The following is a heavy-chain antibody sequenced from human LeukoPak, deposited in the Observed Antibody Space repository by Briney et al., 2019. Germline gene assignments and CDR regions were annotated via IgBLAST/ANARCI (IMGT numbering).Heavy chain of an antibody. Sequence: PSETLSLTCAVYGGSFSGYYWSWIRQPPGKGLEWIGEINHSGSTNYNPSLKSRVTISVGTSKNQFSLKLSSVTAADTAVYYCARGLGSSGWPGNYYYYMDVWGKGTTVTVSS. CDR1: GGSFSGYY. J-gene: IGHJ6*03. CDR3: ARGLGSSGWPGNYYYYMDV. D-gene: IGHD6-19*01. V-gene: IGHV4-34*01. CDR2: INHSGST.